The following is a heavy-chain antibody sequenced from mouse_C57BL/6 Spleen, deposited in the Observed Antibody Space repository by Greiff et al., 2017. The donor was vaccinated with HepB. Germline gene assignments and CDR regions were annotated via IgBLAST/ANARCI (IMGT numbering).Heavy chain of an antibody. CDR3: ARGGKITTAYYAMDY. CDR2: INPSNGGT. D-gene: IGHD1-2*01. V-gene: IGHV1-53*01. CDR1: GYTFTSYW. J-gene: IGHJ4*01. Sequence: VQLQQPGTELVKPGASVKLSCKASGYTFTSYWMHWVKQRPGQGLEWIGNINPSNGGTNYNEKFKSKATLTVDKSSSTAYMQLSSLTSEDSAVYYCARGGKITTAYYAMDYWGQGTSVTVSS.